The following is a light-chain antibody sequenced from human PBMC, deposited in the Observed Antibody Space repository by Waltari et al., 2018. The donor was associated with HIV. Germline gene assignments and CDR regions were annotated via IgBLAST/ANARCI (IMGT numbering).Light chain of an antibody. Sequence: EIVLTQSPATLSLSPGERASQSVSSYLAWYQQKPGQAPRLLIYDASNRATGIPARFSGSGSGTDFTLTISSLEPEDFAVYYCQQRSNWPPITFGQGTRLEIK. V-gene: IGKV3-11*01. CDR1: QSVSSY. CDR3: QQRSNWPPIT. CDR2: DAS. J-gene: IGKJ5*01.